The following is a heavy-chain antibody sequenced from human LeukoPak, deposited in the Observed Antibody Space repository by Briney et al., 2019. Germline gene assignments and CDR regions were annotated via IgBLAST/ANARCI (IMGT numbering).Heavy chain of an antibody. V-gene: IGHV3-74*01. CDR3: ARDTVVVTANSAFDI. D-gene: IGHD2-21*02. J-gene: IGHJ3*02. CDR1: LYTLSIYW. Sequence: GGALRLSPADSLYTLSIYWLHGVPHALREGLVCVSRINSDVTSARYADSVKDRFTISRDNVKNTLYLQMNRLCAEVTAVNYGARDTVVVTANSAFDIWGQGTMVTVSS. CDR2: INSDVTSA.